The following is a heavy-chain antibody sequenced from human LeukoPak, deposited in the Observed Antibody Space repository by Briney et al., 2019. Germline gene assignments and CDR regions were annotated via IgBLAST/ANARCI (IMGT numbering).Heavy chain of an antibody. D-gene: IGHD2-2*02. Sequence: QPGRSLRLSCAASGFTFDDYAMHWVRQAPGKGLEWVSGISWNSGSIGYADSVKGRFTISRDNAKNSQYLQMNSLRTEDTALYYCARAIGVTCISTSCYSFDYWGQGTLVTVSS. CDR1: GFTFDDYA. V-gene: IGHV3-9*01. J-gene: IGHJ4*02. CDR3: ARAIGVTCISTSCYSFDY. CDR2: ISWNSGSI.